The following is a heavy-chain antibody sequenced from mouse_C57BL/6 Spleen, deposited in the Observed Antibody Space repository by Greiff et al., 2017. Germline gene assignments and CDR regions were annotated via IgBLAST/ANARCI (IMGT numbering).Heavy chain of an antibody. J-gene: IGHJ4*01. CDR3: ASGGKKYGNYPFYAMDY. CDR2: IYPGSGSP. D-gene: IGHD2-10*02. Sequence: VQLQQPGAELVKPGASVKMSCKASGYTFTSYWINWVKQRPGQGLEWIGDIYPGSGSPNYNEKFKSKATLTVDKASSTASMQLSGLTSEDSAVYYFASGGKKYGNYPFYAMDYWGQGTSGTVSS. V-gene: IGHV1-55*01. CDR1: GYTFTSYW.